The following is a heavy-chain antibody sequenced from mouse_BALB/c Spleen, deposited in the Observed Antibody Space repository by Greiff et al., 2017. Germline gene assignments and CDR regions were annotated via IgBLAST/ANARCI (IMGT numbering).Heavy chain of an antibody. J-gene: IGHJ3*01. CDR2: IDPETGGT. V-gene: IGHV1-15*01. CDR1: GYTFTDYE. Sequence: VKLVESGAELVRPGASVTLSCKASGYTFTDYEMHWVKQTPVHGLEWIGAIDPETGGTAYNQKFKGKATLTADKSSSTAYMELRSLTSEDSAVYYCTRSGGGNSFAYWGQGTLVTVSA. D-gene: IGHD2-1*01. CDR3: TRSGGGNSFAY.